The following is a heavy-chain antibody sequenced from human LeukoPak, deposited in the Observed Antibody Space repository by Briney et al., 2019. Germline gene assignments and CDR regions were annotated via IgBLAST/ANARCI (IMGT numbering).Heavy chain of an antibody. CDR3: ARALEGDY. Sequence: GGSLRLSCAASGFTFSSHTMNWVRQAPGKGLEWVSSISSTSTSIYHADSAKGRFTISRANARNSLYLQMNSLRDEDTAVYYCARALEGDYWGQGTLVTVSS. V-gene: IGHV3-21*01. D-gene: IGHD1-1*01. CDR1: GFTFSSHT. J-gene: IGHJ4*02. CDR2: ISSTSTSI.